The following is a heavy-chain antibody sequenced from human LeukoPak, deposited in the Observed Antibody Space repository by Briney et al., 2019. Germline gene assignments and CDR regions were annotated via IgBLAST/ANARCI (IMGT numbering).Heavy chain of an antibody. V-gene: IGHV4-61*02. CDR1: GGSINSGSYY. D-gene: IGHD1-26*01. J-gene: IGHJ3*01. CDR2: IYTSEST. Sequence: SQTLSLTCTVSGGSINSGSYYWIWIRQPAGKGLEWIGRIYTSESTNYNVSLKSRVTISMDTSKNQFSLKLSSVTAADTAVYYCARRLAGATTFLDVWGQGTLVTVSS. CDR3: ARRLAGATTFLDV.